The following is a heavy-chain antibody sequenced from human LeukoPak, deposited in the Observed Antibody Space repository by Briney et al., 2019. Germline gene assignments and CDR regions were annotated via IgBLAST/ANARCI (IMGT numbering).Heavy chain of an antibody. CDR2: ISYDGSNK. CDR1: GFTFSSYA. Sequence: GGSLRLSCAASGFTFSSYAMHWVRQAPGKGLELVAVISYDGSNKYYADSVKGRFTISRDNSKNTLYLQMNSLRAEDTAVYYCARELENVFDIWGQGTMVTVSS. J-gene: IGHJ3*02. CDR3: ARELENVFDI. V-gene: IGHV3-30-3*01. D-gene: IGHD5-24*01.